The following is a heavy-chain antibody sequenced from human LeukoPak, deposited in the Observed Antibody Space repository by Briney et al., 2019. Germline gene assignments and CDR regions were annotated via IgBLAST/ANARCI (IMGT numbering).Heavy chain of an antibody. CDR3: ARVYSSSSPGP. Sequence: SETLSLTCTVSGGSISSYYWSWIRQPPGKGLEWIGYMYYSGSTNYNPSLKSRVTISVDTSKNQFSLKLSSVTAADTAVYYCARVYSSSSPGPWGQGTLVTVSS. D-gene: IGHD6-13*01. V-gene: IGHV4-59*08. CDR1: GGSISSYY. CDR2: MYYSGST. J-gene: IGHJ4*02.